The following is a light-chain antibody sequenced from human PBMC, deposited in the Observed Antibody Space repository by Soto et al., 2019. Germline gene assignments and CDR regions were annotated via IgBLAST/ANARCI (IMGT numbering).Light chain of an antibody. CDR3: AAWDDSLNGPV. CDR2: YDD. Sequence: QSVLTQPPSVSQAPRQRVSISCSGSTSNIGSNAVSWYQQLPGKAPKLLIYYDDLVPSGVSDRFSGSKSGTSASLAISGLQSEDEADYYCAAWDDSLNGPVFGGATKLTVL. V-gene: IGLV1-36*01. CDR1: TSNIGSNA. J-gene: IGLJ2*01.